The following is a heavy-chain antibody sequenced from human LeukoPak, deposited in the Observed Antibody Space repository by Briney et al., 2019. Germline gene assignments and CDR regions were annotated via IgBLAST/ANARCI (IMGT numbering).Heavy chain of an antibody. CDR3: ANVLAVTIRWGAFDI. J-gene: IGHJ3*02. V-gene: IGHV3-30*02. Sequence: GGSLRLSCAASGFTFSSYGMHWVRQAPGKGLEWVAFIRYDGSNKYYADSVKGRFTISRDNSKNTLYLQMNSLRVEDTAVYYCANVLAVTIRWGAFDIWGQGTMVTVSS. CDR2: IRYDGSNK. CDR1: GFTFSSYG. D-gene: IGHD3-16*01.